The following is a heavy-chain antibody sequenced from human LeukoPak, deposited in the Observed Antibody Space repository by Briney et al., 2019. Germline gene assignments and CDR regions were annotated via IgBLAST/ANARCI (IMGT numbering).Heavy chain of an antibody. CDR1: GGTFSSYA. CDR2: ITPIFGTA. Sequence: SVKVSCKASGGTFSSYAISWVRQAPGQGLEWMGGITPIFGTANYAQKFQGRVTITADESTSTAYMELSSLRSEDTAVYYCARLGINWNYAYYYYMDVWGKGTTVTVSS. V-gene: IGHV1-69*01. CDR3: ARLGINWNYAYYYYMDV. J-gene: IGHJ6*03. D-gene: IGHD1-7*01.